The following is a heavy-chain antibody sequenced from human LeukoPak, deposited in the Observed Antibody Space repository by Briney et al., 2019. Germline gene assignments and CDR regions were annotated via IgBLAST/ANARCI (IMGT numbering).Heavy chain of an antibody. CDR1: GYTFTNYG. CDR2: ISGYNGNT. J-gene: IGHJ4*02. D-gene: IGHD6-19*01. Sequence: GASVKVSCKASGYTFTNYGITWVRQAPGQGLEWMGWISGYNGNTNYAQKLQGRVTMTTDTSTSTAYMELRSLRSDDTAVYYCAREVAGGYFDYWGQGTLVTVSS. V-gene: IGHV1-18*01. CDR3: AREVAGGYFDY.